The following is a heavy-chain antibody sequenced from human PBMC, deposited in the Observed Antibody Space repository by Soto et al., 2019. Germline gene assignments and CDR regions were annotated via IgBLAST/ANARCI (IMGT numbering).Heavy chain of an antibody. D-gene: IGHD6-19*01. CDR3: ARAVAVPADFDY. V-gene: IGHV1-3*01. CDR1: GYTFTSYG. J-gene: IGHJ4*02. Sequence: ASVKVSFKASGYTFTSYGISWVRQAPGQRLEWMGWINAGNGNTKYSQKFQGRVTITRDTSASTAYMELSSLRSEDTAVYYCARAVAVPADFDYWGQGTLVTVSS. CDR2: INAGNGNT.